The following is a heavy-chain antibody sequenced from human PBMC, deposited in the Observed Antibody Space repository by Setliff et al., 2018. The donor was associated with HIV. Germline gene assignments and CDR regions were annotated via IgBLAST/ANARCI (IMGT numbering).Heavy chain of an antibody. V-gene: IGHV3-15*01. CDR3: STDVPFSGGALYR. CDR1: EFSLSDVW. CDR2: IKRKFEGETT. Sequence: GGSLRLSCAASEFSLSDVWMMWVRQAPGKGLEWIGRIKRKFEGETTDYAAPVKGRFIISRDDSKNTVYLQMNSLQTEDTAVYYCSTDVPFSGGALYRWGQGTMVTVSS. D-gene: IGHD3-10*01. J-gene: IGHJ3*02.